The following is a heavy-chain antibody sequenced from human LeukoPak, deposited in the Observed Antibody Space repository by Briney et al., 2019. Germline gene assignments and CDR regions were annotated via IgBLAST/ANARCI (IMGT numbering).Heavy chain of an antibody. Sequence: SETLSLTCTVSGGSISSSSYYWGWIRQPPGKGLEWIGSIYYSGSTYYNPSLKSRVTISVDTSKTQFSLKLSSVTAADTAVYYCARERSQQRVPNWFDPWGQGTLVTVSS. D-gene: IGHD6-13*01. V-gene: IGHV4-39*07. CDR1: GGSISSSSYY. CDR3: ARERSQQRVPNWFDP. CDR2: IYYSGST. J-gene: IGHJ5*02.